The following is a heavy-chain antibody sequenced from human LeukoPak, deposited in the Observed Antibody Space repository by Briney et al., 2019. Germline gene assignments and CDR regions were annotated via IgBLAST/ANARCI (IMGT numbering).Heavy chain of an antibody. V-gene: IGHV4-39*01. CDR1: GGSISSSSYY. CDR2: IYYSGST. J-gene: IGHJ4*02. Sequence: SETLSLTCTVPGGSISSSSYYWGWIRQPPGKGLEWIGSIYYSGSTYYNPSLKSRVTISVDTSKNQFSLKLSSVTAADTAVYYCARIGELPNLDYWGQGTLVTVSS. CDR3: ARIGELPNLDY. D-gene: IGHD1-26*01.